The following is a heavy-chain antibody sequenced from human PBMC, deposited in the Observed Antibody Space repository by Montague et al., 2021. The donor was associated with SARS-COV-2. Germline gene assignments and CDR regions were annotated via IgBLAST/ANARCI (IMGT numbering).Heavy chain of an antibody. J-gene: IGHJ4*02. CDR2: VNHSGST. D-gene: IGHD6-13*01. V-gene: IGHV4-34*01. CDR3: ARVSLAAAATRSDY. CDR1: GGSFSNYY. Sequence: SETLSLTCAVYGGSFSNYYWSWIRQPPGKGLEWIGEVNHSGSTNXNPSLKSRVTISVDTSKNQFSLKLTSVTAADTAVYYCARVSLAAAATRSDYWGQGTLVTVSS.